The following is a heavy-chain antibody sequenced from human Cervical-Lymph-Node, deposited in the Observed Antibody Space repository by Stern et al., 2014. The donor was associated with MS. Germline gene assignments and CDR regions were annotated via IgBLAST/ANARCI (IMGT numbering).Heavy chain of an antibody. V-gene: IGHV3-53*01. Sequence: VQLVESGGGVIQPGGSLRLSCTASGFTVRRDYMTWVRQAPGQGLELVSLITNVGSTFYTDSVKGRFTISRDDSKNTVYLHMTSLRAEDTAMYYCARDTSSPERSDWWGQGTLVTVSS. J-gene: IGHJ4*02. D-gene: IGHD1-1*01. CDR3: ARDTSSPERSDW. CDR2: ITNVGST. CDR1: GFTVRRDY.